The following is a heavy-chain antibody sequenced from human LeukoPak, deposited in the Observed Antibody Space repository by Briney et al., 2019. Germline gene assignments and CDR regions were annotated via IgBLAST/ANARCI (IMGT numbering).Heavy chain of an antibody. CDR3: ARIGYCDRNSCAGDYYDHYGMDV. Sequence: GASVKVSCKASGYTFGSYGINWVRQAPGQGLEWMGWISAYTGKTKYGQKFQGRVTMIKDTSTSTVCMELRSLRSDDTAVYYCARIGYCDRNSCAGDYYDHYGMDVWGQGTTVTVSS. D-gene: IGHD2-2*03. J-gene: IGHJ6*02. CDR1: GYTFGSYG. V-gene: IGHV1-18*01. CDR2: ISAYTGKT.